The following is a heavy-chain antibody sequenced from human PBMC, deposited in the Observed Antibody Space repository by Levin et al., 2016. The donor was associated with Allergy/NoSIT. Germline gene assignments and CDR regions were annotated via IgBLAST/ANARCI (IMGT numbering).Heavy chain of an antibody. CDR2: ISYDGSNK. Sequence: WIRQPPGKGLEWVAVISYDGSNKYYADSVKGRFTISRDNSKNTLYLQMNSLRAEDTAVYYCANLWGGTGTPDYWGQGTLVTVSS. D-gene: IGHD1-7*01. J-gene: IGHJ4*02. CDR3: ANLWGGTGTPDY. V-gene: IGHV3-30*18.